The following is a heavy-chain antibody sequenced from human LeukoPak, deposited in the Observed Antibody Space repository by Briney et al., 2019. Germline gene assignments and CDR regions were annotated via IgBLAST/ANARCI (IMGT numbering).Heavy chain of an antibody. D-gene: IGHD3-22*01. Sequence: SETLSLTCTVSGGSISSSSYYWGWIRQPPGKGLEWIGSIYYSGSTNYNSSLKSRVIISVDTSKNQFSLKLSSVTAADTAVYYCARDPMIVVVTEDTYYMDVWGKGTTVTVSS. V-gene: IGHV4-39*07. CDR2: IYYSGST. CDR1: GGSISSSSYY. J-gene: IGHJ6*03. CDR3: ARDPMIVVVTEDTYYMDV.